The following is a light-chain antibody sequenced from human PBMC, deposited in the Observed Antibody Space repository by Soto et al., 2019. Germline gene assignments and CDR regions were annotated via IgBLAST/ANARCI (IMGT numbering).Light chain of an antibody. V-gene: IGKV3-11*01. Sequence: EIVLTQSPGTLSLSPGERAPVSCRASQSVSSYLAWYQQKPGQAPRLFIYDASSRATGIPARFSGSGSGTDFTLTISSLEPEDFAVYYCQQRSKWPITFGQGTRLEIK. CDR3: QQRSKWPIT. CDR1: QSVSSY. CDR2: DAS. J-gene: IGKJ5*01.